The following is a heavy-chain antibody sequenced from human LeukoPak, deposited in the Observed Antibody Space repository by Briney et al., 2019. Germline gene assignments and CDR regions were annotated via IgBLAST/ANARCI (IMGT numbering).Heavy chain of an antibody. Sequence: SETLSLTCTVSGGSISSYYWSWIRQPPGKGLEWIGYIHYSGSTNYNPSLKSRLTISVDTSKNQFSLKLSSVTAADTAVYYCARVALSHGSGSPFDYWGQGTLVTVSS. D-gene: IGHD3-10*01. CDR2: IHYSGST. J-gene: IGHJ4*02. CDR3: ARVALSHGSGSPFDY. CDR1: GGSISSYY. V-gene: IGHV4-59*12.